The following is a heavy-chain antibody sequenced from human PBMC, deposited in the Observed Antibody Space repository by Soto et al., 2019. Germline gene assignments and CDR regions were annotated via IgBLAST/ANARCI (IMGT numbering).Heavy chain of an antibody. CDR1: GYTFTDHG. Sequence: KVSCKTSGYTFTDHGLSWVRQAPGQGLEWLGWVSPYNGNTKYAQKFQGRVTMTTDTSTRTPYMELRSLRPDDTAVYYCARVIAARPDYGMDVWGQGTTVTVSS. CDR2: VSPYNGNT. CDR3: ARVIAARPDYGMDV. V-gene: IGHV1-18*01. J-gene: IGHJ6*02. D-gene: IGHD6-6*01.